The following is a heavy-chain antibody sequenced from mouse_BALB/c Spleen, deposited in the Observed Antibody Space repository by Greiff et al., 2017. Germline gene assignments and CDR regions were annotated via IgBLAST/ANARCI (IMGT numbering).Heavy chain of an antibody. Sequence: QVQLQQSGPELEKPGASVKISCKASGYTFTSYWMNWVKQRPGQGLEWIGMIDPSDSETHYNQMFKDKATLTVDKSSSTAYMQLSSLTSEDSAVYYCARGGTVHFDYWGQGTTLTVSS. CDR2: IDPSDSET. V-gene: IGHV1-61*01. CDR1: GYTFTSYW. D-gene: IGHD1-1*01. CDR3: ARGGTVHFDY. J-gene: IGHJ2*01.